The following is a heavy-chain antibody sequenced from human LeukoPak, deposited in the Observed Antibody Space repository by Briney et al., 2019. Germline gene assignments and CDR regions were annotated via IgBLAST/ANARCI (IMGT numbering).Heavy chain of an antibody. V-gene: IGHV4-34*01. CDR3: ARYYYYGMDV. CDR2: INHSGST. CDR1: GFTFSSYW. J-gene: IGHJ6*02. Sequence: KSGGSLRLSCAASGFTFSSYWMSWVRQPPGKGLEWIGEINHSGSTNYNPSLKGRVTISVDTSKNQFSLKLSSVTAADTAVYYCARYYYYGMDVWGQGTTVTVSS.